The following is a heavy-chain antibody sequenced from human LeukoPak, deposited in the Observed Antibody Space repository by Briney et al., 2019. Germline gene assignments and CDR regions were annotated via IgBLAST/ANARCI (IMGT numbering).Heavy chain of an antibody. V-gene: IGHV4-39*01. Sequence: SETLSLTCTVSGGSISSSSYYWGWIRQPPGKGLEWIGSIYDSGSTYYNPSLKSRVTIPVDTSKNQFSLKLSSVTAADTAVYYCARHSWRYCSSTSCLNWFDPWGQGTLVTVSS. CDR1: GGSISSSSYY. J-gene: IGHJ5*02. CDR2: IYDSGST. CDR3: ARHSWRYCSSTSCLNWFDP. D-gene: IGHD2-2*01.